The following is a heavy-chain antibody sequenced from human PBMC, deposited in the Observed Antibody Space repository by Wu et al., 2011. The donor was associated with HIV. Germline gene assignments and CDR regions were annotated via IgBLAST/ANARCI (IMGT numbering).Heavy chain of an antibody. J-gene: IGHJ6*03. CDR3: ARDGSSAQLDLYYNHMDV. Sequence: QVQLVQSGAEVKKPGASVKVSCKASGYTFSNYGVSWVRQAPGQGLEWLGWITTYNGDTNYAQKLQDRVTMTTDTSTSTAYMELRSLRSGDTAVYYCARDGSSAQLDLYYNHMDVWGKGTTVTVSS. CDR2: ITTYNGDT. CDR1: GYTFSNYG. D-gene: IGHD6-6*01. V-gene: IGHV1-18*01.